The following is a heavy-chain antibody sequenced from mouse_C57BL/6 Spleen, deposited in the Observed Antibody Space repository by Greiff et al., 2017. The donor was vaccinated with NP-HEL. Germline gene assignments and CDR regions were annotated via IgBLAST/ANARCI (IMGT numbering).Heavy chain of an antibody. CDR3: ASDQTVVAFDY. J-gene: IGHJ2*01. CDR2: ISDGGSYT. V-gene: IGHV5-4*03. CDR1: GFTFSSYA. Sequence: EVKLVESGGGLVKPGGSLKLSCAASGFTFSSYAMSWVRQTPEKRLEWVATISDGGSYTYYPDNVKGRFTISRDNAKNNLYLQMSHLKSEDTAMYYCASDQTVVAFDYWGQGTTLTVAS. D-gene: IGHD1-1*01.